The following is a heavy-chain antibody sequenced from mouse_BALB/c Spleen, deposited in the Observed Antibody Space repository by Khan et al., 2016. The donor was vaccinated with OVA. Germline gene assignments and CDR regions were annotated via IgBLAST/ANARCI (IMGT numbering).Heavy chain of an antibody. CDR3: TRDRIDY. CDR1: GYTFSTYW. CDR2: INPTSGYT. V-gene: IGHV1-7*01. Sequence: VQLQQSGAALAKPGASVKMSCKASGYTFSTYWMHWVKQRPGQGLEWIGYINPTSGYTDYNEKFKDKATLSADKSSSTAYMQLSRLTSEDSAVYSCTRDRIDYWGLGTTLTVSS. J-gene: IGHJ2*01.